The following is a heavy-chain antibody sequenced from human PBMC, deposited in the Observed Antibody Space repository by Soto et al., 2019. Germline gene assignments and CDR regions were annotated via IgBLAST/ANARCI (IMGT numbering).Heavy chain of an antibody. CDR3: ARGIQLWRFDP. CDR2: IYSGGST. D-gene: IGHD5-18*01. CDR1: GFTVSSNY. Sequence: EVQLVESGGGLVQPGGSLRLSCAASGFTVSSNYMSWVRQAPGKGLEWVSVIYSGGSTYYADSVKGRFTISRDNSKNTLYLQMNSMRAEDTAVYYCARGIQLWRFDPWGQGTLVTVSS. V-gene: IGHV3-66*01. J-gene: IGHJ5*02.